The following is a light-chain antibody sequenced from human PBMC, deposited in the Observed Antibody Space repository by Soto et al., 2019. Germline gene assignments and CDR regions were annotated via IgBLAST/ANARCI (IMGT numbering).Light chain of an antibody. CDR2: AAS. CDR3: QHYYSYPPT. Sequence: DIQLTQSPSFLSASVGDRVTITCRASQGISSYLAWYQQKPGKAPKLLIYAASTLQSGVPSRFSGSGSGTEFTLTISCLQSEDFATYYCQHYYSYPPTFGQGTKVDIK. CDR1: QGISSY. J-gene: IGKJ1*01. V-gene: IGKV1-9*01.